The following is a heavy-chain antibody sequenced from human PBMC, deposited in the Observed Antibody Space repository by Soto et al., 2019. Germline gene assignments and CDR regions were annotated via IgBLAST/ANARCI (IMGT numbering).Heavy chain of an antibody. V-gene: IGHV4-39*01. CDR3: ARQLTSVVTPAYFDV. CDR2: IYYSGST. Sequence: SETLSLTCTVTGDSISSRSYYWGWIRQPPGKGLEWIGSIYYSGSTYNNPSLRSRVSMSIDTSKDQFSLKLKSVTAADTALYFCARQLTSVVTPAYFDVWGPGYLVTVPS. J-gene: IGHJ4*02. CDR1: GDSISSRSYY. D-gene: IGHD2-21*02.